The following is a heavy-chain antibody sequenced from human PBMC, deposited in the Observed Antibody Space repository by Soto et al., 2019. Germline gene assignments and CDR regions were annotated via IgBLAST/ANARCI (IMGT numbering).Heavy chain of an antibody. D-gene: IGHD6-6*01. J-gene: IGHJ6*02. CDR2: IKQDGSEK. CDR1: GISFSDYW. V-gene: IGHV3-7*04. Sequence: GGSLRLSCVDSGISFSDYWMTWVRQAPGKGLEWVASIKQDGSEKSYVDSVEGRFTISRDNAKNSLYLQMDSLRVGDTAVYYCARGGVYSTSSLPRFYYYAMDVWGQGPTVTVSS. CDR3: ARGGVYSTSSLPRFYYYAMDV.